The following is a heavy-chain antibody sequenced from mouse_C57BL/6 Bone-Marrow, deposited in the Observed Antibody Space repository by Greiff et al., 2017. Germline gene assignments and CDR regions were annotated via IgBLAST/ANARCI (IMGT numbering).Heavy chain of an antibody. Sequence: VQLQQSGAELVRPGASVKLSCTASGFNIKDDYMHWVKQRPEQGLEWIGWIDPENGDTEYASKFQGKATITADKASNPAYLQRSSLTSEDTAVYYCSTGVYYWYFDVWGTGTTVTVSS. D-gene: IGHD1-3*01. CDR2: IDPENGDT. CDR1: GFNIKDDY. CDR3: STGVYYWYFDV. V-gene: IGHV14-4*01. J-gene: IGHJ1*03.